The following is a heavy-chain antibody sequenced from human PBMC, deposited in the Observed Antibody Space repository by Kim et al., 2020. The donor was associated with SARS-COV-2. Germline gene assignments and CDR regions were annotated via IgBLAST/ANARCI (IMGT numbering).Heavy chain of an antibody. Sequence: GGSLRLSCAGSGFTFSGSTMHWVRQASGKGLEWVGRIRSKPNNYATAYAASVKGRFTISRDDSKNTAYLQMSSLKTEDTAIYYCTRVNSIPGGWYVWGQGTTVTVSS. CDR1: GFTFSGST. D-gene: IGHD6-19*01. V-gene: IGHV3-73*01. J-gene: IGHJ3*01. CDR3: TRVNSIPGGWYV. CDR2: IRSKPNNYAT.